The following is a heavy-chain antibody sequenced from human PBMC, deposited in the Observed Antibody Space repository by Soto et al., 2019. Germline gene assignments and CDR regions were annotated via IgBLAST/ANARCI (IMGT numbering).Heavy chain of an antibody. CDR3: AAPDIVATTPYYYYYGMDV. V-gene: IGHV1-58*01. J-gene: IGHJ6*02. CDR2: IVVGSGNT. D-gene: IGHD5-12*01. Sequence: AASVKVSCKASGFTFTSSAVQWVRQARGQRLEWIGWIVVGSGNTNYAQKFQERVTITRDMSTSTAYMELSSLRSEDTAVYYCAAPDIVATTPYYYYYGMDVWGQGTTVTVSS. CDR1: GFTFTSSA.